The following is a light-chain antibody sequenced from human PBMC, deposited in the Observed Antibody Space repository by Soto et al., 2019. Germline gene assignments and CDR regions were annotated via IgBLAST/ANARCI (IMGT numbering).Light chain of an antibody. V-gene: IGKV1-13*02. CDR1: QGIKTD. J-gene: IGKJ2*01. CDR3: QQFNFHPLYI. Sequence: AFQLTQSPSSLSASLGDRVTISCRASQGIKTDLAWYQQRPGKAPKLLIYDASTLESGVPSRFSGSGYGTDFTLTISSLQPEDFATYYCQQFNFHPLYIFGQGTRLEI. CDR2: DAS.